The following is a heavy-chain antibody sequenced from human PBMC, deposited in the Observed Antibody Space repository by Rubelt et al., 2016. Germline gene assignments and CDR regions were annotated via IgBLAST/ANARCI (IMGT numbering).Heavy chain of an antibody. Sequence: VHLVESGGGLVQPGRSLRLSCAASGFTFSSYAMHWVRQAPGKGLEWVAVISYDGSNKYYADSVKGRFTISRDNSKNTLYLQMNSLRAEDTAVYYCARRRYSSSWGFDYWGQGTLVTVSS. D-gene: IGHD6-13*01. CDR3: ARRRYSSSWGFDY. CDR1: GFTFSSYA. V-gene: IGHV3-30*04. CDR2: ISYDGSNK. J-gene: IGHJ4*02.